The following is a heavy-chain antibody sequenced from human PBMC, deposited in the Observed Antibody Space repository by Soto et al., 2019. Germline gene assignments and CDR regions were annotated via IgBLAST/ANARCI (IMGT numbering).Heavy chain of an antibody. CDR3: AAQPTYFDFWSDYPPWFDP. J-gene: IGHJ5*02. D-gene: IGHD3-3*01. CDR2: FDPEDGEP. CDR1: GYTLPELP. V-gene: IGHV1-24*01. Sequence: ASVKVSCKVSGYTLPELPIHWVRQAPGKGLEWMGGFDPEDGEPIYAQKYQGRVTMTQDTSTDTAYMEMSSLTSEDTAVYYCAAQPTYFDFWSDYPPWFDPWGQGTLVTVSS.